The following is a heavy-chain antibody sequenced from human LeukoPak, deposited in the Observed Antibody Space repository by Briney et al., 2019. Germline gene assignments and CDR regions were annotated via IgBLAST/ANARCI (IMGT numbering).Heavy chain of an antibody. Sequence: GGSLRLSCAASGFTFSNYGMHWVRQAPGKGLEWVALTLLNGNNNYYADSVKGRFTISRDNSKNTLYLQMNSLRPEDTAVYSYARDRLESLAGTRGFDYWGQGILVTVSS. CDR2: TLLNGNNN. CDR1: GFTFSNYG. V-gene: IGHV3-30*02. D-gene: IGHD6-19*01. J-gene: IGHJ4*02. CDR3: ARDRLESLAGTRGFDY.